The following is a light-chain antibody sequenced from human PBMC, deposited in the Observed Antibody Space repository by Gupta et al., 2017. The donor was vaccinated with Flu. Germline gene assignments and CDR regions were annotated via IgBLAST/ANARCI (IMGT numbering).Light chain of an antibody. V-gene: IGLV2-14*03. CDR2: EVH. CDR1: SYDVGAYNY. J-gene: IGLJ1*01. CDR3: SSFRSTSSLYV. Sequence: QSALTQPASVSGSPGQSITISCSGTSYDVGAYNYVSWYQQHTDKAPQLLIYEVHKRPSGVSDRFSGSKSGSTASLTISGLQAEDEADYYCSSFRSTSSLYVFGTGTKVTVL.